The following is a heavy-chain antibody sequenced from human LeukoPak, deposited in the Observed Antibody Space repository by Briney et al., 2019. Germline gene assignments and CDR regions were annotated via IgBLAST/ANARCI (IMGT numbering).Heavy chain of an antibody. D-gene: IGHD4-11*01. Sequence: VASVKVSCKASGYTFTSYDINWVRQATGQGLEWMGWMNPNSGNTGYAQKFQGRVTMTRDTSTSIVYMELSSLSPEDTAVYYCARQQGLQNLNFDHWGQGTLVTVSS. CDR3: ARQQGLQNLNFDH. V-gene: IGHV1-8*01. CDR1: GYTFTSYD. J-gene: IGHJ5*02. CDR2: MNPNSGNT.